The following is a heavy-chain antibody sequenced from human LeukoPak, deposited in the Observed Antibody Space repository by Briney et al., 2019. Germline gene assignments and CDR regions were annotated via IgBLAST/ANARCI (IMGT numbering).Heavy chain of an antibody. CDR1: GYTFTSYD. V-gene: IGHV1-8*01. CDR3: ARPQPFFGNYDFWSGSYGMDV. Sequence: ASVTVSCKASGYTFTSYDINWVRQAPGQGLEWMGWMNPNSGNTGYAQKFQGRGTMTRNTSISTAYMELSSLRSEDTAVYYCARPQPFFGNYDFWSGSYGMDVWGQGTTVTVSS. J-gene: IGHJ6*02. D-gene: IGHD3-3*01. CDR2: MNPNSGNT.